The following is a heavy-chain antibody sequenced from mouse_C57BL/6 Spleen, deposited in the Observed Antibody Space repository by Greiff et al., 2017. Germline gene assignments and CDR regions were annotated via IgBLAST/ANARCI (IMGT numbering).Heavy chain of an antibody. CDR3: ARRGSSGFAY. CDR2: IYPGDGDT. Sequence: VQLQQSGAELVKPGASVKISCKASGYAFSSYWMNWVKQRPGKGLEWIGQIYPGDGDTNYTGKFKGKATLPADTSSSTAYMQLSSLTSEDSAVYFCARRGSSGFAYWGQGTLVTVSA. D-gene: IGHD1-1*01. CDR1: GYAFSSYW. J-gene: IGHJ3*01. V-gene: IGHV1-80*01.